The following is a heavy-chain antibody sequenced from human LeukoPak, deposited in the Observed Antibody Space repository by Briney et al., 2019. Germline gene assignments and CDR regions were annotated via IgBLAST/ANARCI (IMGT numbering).Heavy chain of an antibody. CDR1: GYTFTGYY. Sequence: GASVKVSCKASGYTFTGYYMHWVRQAPGQGLEWMGWINPNSGGTNYAQKFQGRVTMTRDTSISTAYMELSRLRSDDTAVYYCARGTGLRLGELSLYGFDYWGQGTLVTVSS. CDR3: ARGTGLRLGELSLYGFDY. D-gene: IGHD3-16*02. J-gene: IGHJ4*02. V-gene: IGHV1-2*02. CDR2: INPNSGGT.